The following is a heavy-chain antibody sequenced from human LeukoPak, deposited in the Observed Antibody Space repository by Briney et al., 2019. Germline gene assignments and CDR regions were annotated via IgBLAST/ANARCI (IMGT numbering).Heavy chain of an antibody. CDR2: IWYDGSNK. V-gene: IGHV3-33*01. J-gene: IGHJ4*02. Sequence: GGSLRLSCAASGFTFSSYGMHWVRQAPGRGLEGVAVIWYDGSNKYYADSVKGRFTTSRDNSKNTLYLQMNSLRAEDTAVYYCARDREYSGYSHYWGQGTLVTVPS. CDR3: ARDREYSGYSHY. CDR1: GFTFSSYG. D-gene: IGHD5-12*01.